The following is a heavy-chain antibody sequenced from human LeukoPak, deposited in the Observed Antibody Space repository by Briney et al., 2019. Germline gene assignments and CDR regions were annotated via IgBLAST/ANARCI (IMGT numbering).Heavy chain of an antibody. J-gene: IGHJ4*02. Sequence: PGRSLRLSCAASGFTFSTYGMHWVRQAPAKGLEWVAVVSYDGSNKYYADSVKGRFTISRDNSKNTLYLQMNSLRAEDTAVYYCARGDSSGSLFGYWGQGTLVTVSS. V-gene: IGHV3-30*03. CDR1: GFTFSTYG. CDR3: ARGDSSGSLFGY. D-gene: IGHD3-22*01. CDR2: VSYDGSNK.